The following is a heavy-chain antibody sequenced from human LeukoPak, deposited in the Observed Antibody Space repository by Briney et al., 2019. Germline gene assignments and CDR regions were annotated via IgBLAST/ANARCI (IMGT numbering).Heavy chain of an antibody. CDR1: GFTFSSYA. D-gene: IGHD3-16*01. CDR3: AKDPQGD. V-gene: IGHV3-23*01. J-gene: IGHJ1*01. Sequence: GGSLRLSCAAPGFTFSSYAISWGRQTPGQGQKWLSAISGSGGSTYYVKSVKRRFTIPRDNSKNTLYLQMNSLRAEDTAVYYCAKDPQGDWGQGTLVTVSS. CDR2: ISGSGGST.